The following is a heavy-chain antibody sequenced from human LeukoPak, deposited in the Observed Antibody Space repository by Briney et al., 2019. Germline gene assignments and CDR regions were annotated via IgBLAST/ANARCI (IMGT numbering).Heavy chain of an antibody. CDR2: ISGYNGNT. D-gene: IGHD3-9*01. CDR3: AREDLTGYSFLDC. Sequence: GASVKVSCKASGYTFASYGITWVRQAPGQGLERMGWISGYNGNTNYAQRLRGRVTMTTDISTSTSYMELRSLRSDDTAVYYCAREDLTGYSFLDCWGQRTLATLSS. V-gene: IGHV1-18*01. J-gene: IGHJ4*02. CDR1: GYTFASYG.